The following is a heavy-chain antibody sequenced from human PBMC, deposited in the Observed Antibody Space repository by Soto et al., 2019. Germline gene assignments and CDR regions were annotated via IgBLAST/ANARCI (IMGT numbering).Heavy chain of an antibody. CDR3: ARVQPYGFPPYFDY. J-gene: IGHJ4*02. Sequence: GGSLRLSCAASGFAFSRYWMYWVRQTPGKGLVWVSRINSDGSTTSYPDSVESRFTVSRDNAKNTLYLQMNSLRAEDTAVYYCARVQPYGFPPYFDYWGQGTLVTVSS. V-gene: IGHV3-74*01. CDR2: INSDGSTT. D-gene: IGHD4-17*01. CDR1: GFAFSRYW.